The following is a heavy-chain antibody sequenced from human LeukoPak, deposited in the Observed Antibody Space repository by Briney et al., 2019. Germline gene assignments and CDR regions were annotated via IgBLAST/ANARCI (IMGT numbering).Heavy chain of an antibody. J-gene: IGHJ6*03. CDR1: GYTFTGYY. Sequence: GASVKVSCKASGYTFTGYYMHWVRQAPGQGLEGMGWINPNSGGTNYAQKFQGRVTMTRDTSISTAYMELSRLRSDDTAVYYCARDLGESSSWYHADYYYYMDVWGKGTTVTVSS. CDR3: ARDLGESSSWYHADYYYYMDV. D-gene: IGHD6-13*01. CDR2: INPNSGGT. V-gene: IGHV1-2*02.